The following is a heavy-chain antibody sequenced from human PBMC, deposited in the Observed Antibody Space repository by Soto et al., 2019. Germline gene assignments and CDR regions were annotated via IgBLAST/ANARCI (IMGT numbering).Heavy chain of an antibody. CDR2: IRSKANSYAT. V-gene: IGHV3-73*01. D-gene: IGHD2-2*01. Sequence: EVQLVESGGGLVQPGGSLKLSCAASGFTFSGSAMHWVRQASGKGLEWVGRIRSKANSYATAYAASVKGRFTISRDDSKNTAYLQMNSLKTEDTAVYDCTSGYCSSTSCYNWGQGTLVTVSS. CDR3: TSGYCSSTSCYN. CDR1: GFTFSGSA. J-gene: IGHJ4*02.